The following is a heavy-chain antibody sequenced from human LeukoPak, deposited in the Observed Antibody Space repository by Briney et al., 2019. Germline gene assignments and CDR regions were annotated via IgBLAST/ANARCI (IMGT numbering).Heavy chain of an antibody. V-gene: IGHV1-2*02. CDR1: GYTFTGYY. J-gene: IGHJ3*02. D-gene: IGHD1-26*01. CDR2: INPNTGDP. Sequence: ASVKVSCKASGYTFTGYYMHWVRQAPGQGLEWMGWINPNTGDPNYAQNFQGRVTMTRDTPISTSYMELNGLKSDDPTLFYCARDGRIVGATMGAFDIWGQGTMVTVSS. CDR3: ARDGRIVGATMGAFDI.